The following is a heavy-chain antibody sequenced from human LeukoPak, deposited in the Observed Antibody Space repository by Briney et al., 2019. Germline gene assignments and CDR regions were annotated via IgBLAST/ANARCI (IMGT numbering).Heavy chain of an antibody. J-gene: IGHJ4*02. V-gene: IGHV4-34*01. CDR1: GGSFSGYY. D-gene: IGHD4-17*01. CDR3: ARGWYGDSGY. Sequence: SETLSLTCAVYGGSFSGYYWSWIRQPPGKGLEWIGEINHSGSTNYNPSLKSRVTISVDTSKNQFSLKLSSVTAADTAVYYCARGWYGDSGYWGQGTLVTVSS. CDR2: INHSGST.